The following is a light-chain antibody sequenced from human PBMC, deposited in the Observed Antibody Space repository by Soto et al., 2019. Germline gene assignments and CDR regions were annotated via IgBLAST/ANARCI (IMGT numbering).Light chain of an antibody. CDR1: SSDVGSYHL. V-gene: IGLV2-23*01. CDR2: EGS. Sequence: QSVLTQPGSVSGSPGQSITISCTGTSSDVGSYHLVSWYQQHPGKAPKLMIYEGSKRPLGVSNRFSGSKSGNTASPTISGLQAEDEADYYCCSYAGSLWVFGGGTKLTVL. J-gene: IGLJ3*02. CDR3: CSYAGSLWV.